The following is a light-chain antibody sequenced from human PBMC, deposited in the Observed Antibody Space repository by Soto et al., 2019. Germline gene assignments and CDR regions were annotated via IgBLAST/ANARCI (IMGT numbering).Light chain of an antibody. J-gene: IGKJ5*01. CDR2: AAP. CDR1: QDIPNQ. CDR3: QQYHNWPIT. V-gene: IGKV1-27*01. Sequence: DIQMTQSPSSLSASVGDRVTITCRATQDIPNQSAWYQQKSGKGPNLLIYAAPTLQSRVPSSVSGSGFGTELTLTISSLQPEDLAVYSCQQYHNWPITFGQGTRLEIK.